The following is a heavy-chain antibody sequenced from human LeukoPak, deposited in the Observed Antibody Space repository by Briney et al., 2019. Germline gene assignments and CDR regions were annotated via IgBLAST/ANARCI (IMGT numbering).Heavy chain of an antibody. CDR2: INHSGST. J-gene: IGHJ4*02. CDR3: ARAHYDYGDDY. V-gene: IGHV4-34*01. CDR1: GGSFSGYY. D-gene: IGHD4-17*01. Sequence: SETLSLTCAVYGGSFSGYYWSWIRQPPGKGLEWIGEINHSGSTNYNPSLKSRVTISVDTSKNRFSLKLSSVTAADTAVYYCARAHYDYGDDYWGQGTLVTVSS.